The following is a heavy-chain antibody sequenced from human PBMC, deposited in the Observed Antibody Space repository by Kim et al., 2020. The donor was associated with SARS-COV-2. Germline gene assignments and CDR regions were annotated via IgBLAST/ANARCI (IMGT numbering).Heavy chain of an antibody. CDR3: VKDCSSSWYYFDY. J-gene: IGHJ4*02. CDR2: ISYDGSNK. Sequence: GGSLRLSCAASGFTFSSYGMHWVRQAPGKGLEWVAVISYDGSNKYYADSVKGRFTISRDNSKNTLYLQMNSLRAEDTAVYYCVKDCSSSWYYFDYWGQGTLVTVSS. V-gene: IGHV3-30*18. CDR1: GFTFSSYG. D-gene: IGHD6-13*01.